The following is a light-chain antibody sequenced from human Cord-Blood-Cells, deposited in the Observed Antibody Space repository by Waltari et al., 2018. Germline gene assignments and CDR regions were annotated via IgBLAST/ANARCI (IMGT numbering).Light chain of an antibody. CDR2: EVS. V-gene: IGLV2-8*01. J-gene: IGLJ3*02. CDR1: SSDVGGYNY. CDR3: SSYAGSNNWV. Sequence: QSALTQPPSASGSPGQSVTISCTGTSSDVGGYNYVSWYQQHPGKAPKLIIYEVSQRPSGVPDLFSGSKSGNTASLTVSGLQAEDEADYYCSSYAGSNNWVFGGGTKLTVL.